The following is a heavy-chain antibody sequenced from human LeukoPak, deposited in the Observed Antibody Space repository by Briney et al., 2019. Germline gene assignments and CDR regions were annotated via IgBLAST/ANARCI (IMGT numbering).Heavy chain of an antibody. CDR1: GFTFSSYW. CDR3: ARGPSRFLEWLFKMELDY. V-gene: IGHV3-74*01. Sequence: PGGSLRLSCAASGFTFSSYWMHWVRQAPGKGRVWVSRINSDGSSTIYADSVKGRFTISRDNAKNTLYLQMNSLSAEDTAVYYCARGPSRFLEWLFKMELDYWGQGTLVTISS. D-gene: IGHD3-3*01. CDR2: INSDGSST. J-gene: IGHJ4*02.